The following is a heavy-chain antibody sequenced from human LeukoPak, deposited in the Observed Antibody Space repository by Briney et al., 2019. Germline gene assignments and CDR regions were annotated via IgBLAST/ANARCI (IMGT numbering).Heavy chain of an antibody. CDR3: ASPKRGGAFDM. J-gene: IGHJ3*02. CDR1: GFSFSTQR. D-gene: IGHD2-15*01. Sequence: GGSLRLSCAASGFSFSTQRMHWVRQAPGKGLVWVSYINIDERITGYADSVKGRFTISRDNAKNTLYLQMNSLRAEDTAVYYCASPKRGGAFDMWGQGTVVTVSS. V-gene: IGHV3-74*01. CDR2: INIDERIT.